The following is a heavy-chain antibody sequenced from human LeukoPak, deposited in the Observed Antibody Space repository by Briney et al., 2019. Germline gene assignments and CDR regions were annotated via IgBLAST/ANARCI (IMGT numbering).Heavy chain of an antibody. CDR1: GFTVRSNY. CDR2: MYSGDST. Sequence: GGSLRLSRAASGFTVRSNYMTSVRQAPGKGLEWVSVMYSGDSTYYDDSVKGRFTISRDNSKNTLYLQMRSLRVEDTSIYYCVKGQLHQLVSNFDYWGQGTLVTVSS. D-gene: IGHD6-13*01. CDR3: VKGQLHQLVSNFDY. J-gene: IGHJ4*02. V-gene: IGHV3-53*05.